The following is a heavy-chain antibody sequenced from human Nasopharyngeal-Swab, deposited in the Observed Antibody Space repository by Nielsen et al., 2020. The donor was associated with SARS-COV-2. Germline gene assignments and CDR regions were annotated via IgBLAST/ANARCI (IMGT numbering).Heavy chain of an antibody. D-gene: IGHD2-2*01. CDR2: ISGSGGST. Sequence: GGSLRLSCAASGFTFSSYAMSRVRQAPGKGLEWVSAISGSGGSTYYADSVKGRFTISRDNSKNTLYLQMNSLRAEDTAVYYCAKVKRPIVVVPAATDYWGQGTLVTVSS. CDR1: GFTFSSYA. CDR3: AKVKRPIVVVPAATDY. J-gene: IGHJ4*02. V-gene: IGHV3-23*01.